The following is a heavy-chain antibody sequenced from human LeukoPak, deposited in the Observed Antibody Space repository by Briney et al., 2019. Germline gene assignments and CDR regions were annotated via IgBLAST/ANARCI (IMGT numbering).Heavy chain of an antibody. CDR1: GFTFSSYS. CDR2: ISSSSSYI. D-gene: IGHD3-9*01. J-gene: IGHJ4*02. Sequence: NSGGSLRLSCAASGFTFSSYSMNWARQAPGKGLEWVSSISSSSSYIYYADSVKGRFTISRDNAKNSLYLQMNSLRAEDTAVYYCARAEYYDILTGPDYWGRGTLVTVSS. CDR3: ARAEYYDILTGPDY. V-gene: IGHV3-21*01.